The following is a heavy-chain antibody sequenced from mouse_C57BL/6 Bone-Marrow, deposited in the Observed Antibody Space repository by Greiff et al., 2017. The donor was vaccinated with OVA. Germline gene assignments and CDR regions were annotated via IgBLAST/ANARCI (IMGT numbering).Heavy chain of an antibody. CDR2: IDPENGDT. CDR3: TTALCYDYPLLAY. Sequence: EVQLQESGAELVRPGASVKLSCTASGFNFKDDYMHWVKQRPEQGLEWIGWIDPENGDTEYASKFQGKATITADTSSNTAYLQLSSLTSEDTAVYYCTTALCYDYPLLAYWGQGTLVTVSA. J-gene: IGHJ3*01. CDR1: GFNFKDDY. D-gene: IGHD2-4*01. V-gene: IGHV14-4*01.